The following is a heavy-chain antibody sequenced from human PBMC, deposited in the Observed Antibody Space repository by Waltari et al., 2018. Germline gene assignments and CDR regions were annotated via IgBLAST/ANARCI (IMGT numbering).Heavy chain of an antibody. CDR2: ISYDGSVK. CDR3: VKGYDYGDY. D-gene: IGHD4-17*01. V-gene: IGHV3-30*18. Sequence: QVQVVEYGGDVVQPGRYLRLSCAASGFTFSKFGMHWVRQAPGKGLEWVALISYDGSVKYYADSVKGRFTISRDNSKNTLNLQMNSLRVEDTAVYFCVKGYDYGDYWGQGTLVTVSS. CDR1: GFTFSKFG. J-gene: IGHJ4*02.